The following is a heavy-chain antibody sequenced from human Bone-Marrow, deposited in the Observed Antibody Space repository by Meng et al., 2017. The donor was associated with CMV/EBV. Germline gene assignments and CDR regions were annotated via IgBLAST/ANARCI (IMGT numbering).Heavy chain of an antibody. CDR2: IYPGDSDT. D-gene: IGHD3-10*01. V-gene: IGHV5-51*01. CDR3: ARFERRSRLDSGSSFDY. J-gene: IGHJ4*02. Sequence: GGSLRLSCKGSGYSFTSYWIGWVRQMPGKGLEWMGIIYPGDSDTRYSPSFQGQVTISADKSISTAYLQWSSLKASDTAVYYCARFERRSRLDSGSSFDYWGQGTLVTVSS. CDR1: GYSFTSYW.